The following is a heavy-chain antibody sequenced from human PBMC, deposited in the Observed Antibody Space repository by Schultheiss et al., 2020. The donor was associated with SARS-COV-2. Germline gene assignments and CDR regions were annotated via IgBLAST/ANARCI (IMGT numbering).Heavy chain of an antibody. CDR2: ISYDGSNK. J-gene: IGHJ6*02. CDR3: ARSPPLRNGGMDV. CDR1: GFTFSSYG. V-gene: IGHV3-33*05. D-gene: IGHD1-1*01. Sequence: GGSLRLSCAASGFTFSSYGMHWVRQAPGKGLEWVAVISYDGSNKYYADSVKGRFTIFRDNSKNTLYLQMNSLRAEDTAVYYCARSPPLRNGGMDVWGQGTTVTVSS.